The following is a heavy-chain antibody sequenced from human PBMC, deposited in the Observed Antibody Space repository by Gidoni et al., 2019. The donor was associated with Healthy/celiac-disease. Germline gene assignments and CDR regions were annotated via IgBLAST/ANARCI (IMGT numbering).Heavy chain of an antibody. CDR2: INPNSGGT. CDR3: ARAPVGSYSSGY. D-gene: IGHD1-26*01. V-gene: IGHV1-2*02. J-gene: IGHJ4*02. Sequence: QVQLVQSGAEVQKPGASVTCSCKATGYTFTGYYMHWVRQAPGQGLEWMGWINPNSGGTNYAQKFQGRVTMTRDTSISTAYMELSRLRSDDTAVYYCARAPVGSYSSGYWGQGTLVTVSS. CDR1: GYTFTGYY.